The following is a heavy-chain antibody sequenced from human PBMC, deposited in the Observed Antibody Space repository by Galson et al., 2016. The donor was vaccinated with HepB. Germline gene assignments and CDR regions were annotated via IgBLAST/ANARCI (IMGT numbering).Heavy chain of an antibody. J-gene: IGHJ4*02. V-gene: IGHV3-74*01. D-gene: IGHD3-10*01. CDR3: ARLAVSGTNY. CDR2: INSDGSRT. CDR1: GFTFSSYW. Sequence: SCAASGFTFSSYWMHWVRQAPGKGLVWVSHINSDGSRTNYADSVKGRFTISRDNAKNMLYLQMSSLTAEDTAIYYCARLAVSGTNYWGQGTLVTVSS.